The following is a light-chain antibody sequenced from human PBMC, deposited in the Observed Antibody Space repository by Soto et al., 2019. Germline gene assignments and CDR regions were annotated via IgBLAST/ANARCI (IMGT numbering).Light chain of an antibody. CDR1: NSNIGAGYD. V-gene: IGLV1-40*01. J-gene: IGLJ1*01. Sequence: QSVLTQPPSVSGAPGQRVTISCTGSNSNIGAGYDVHWYQQLPGAAPKLLIYGNNNRPSGVPDRFSGSSSGTSASLAITGLQAEDEADYYCQSYDSSLSGYVFGTGTKLTVL. CDR3: QSYDSSLSGYV. CDR2: GNN.